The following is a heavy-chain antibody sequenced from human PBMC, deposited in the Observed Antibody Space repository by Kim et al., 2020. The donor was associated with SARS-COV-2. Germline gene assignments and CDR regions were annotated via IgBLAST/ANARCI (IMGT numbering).Heavy chain of an antibody. Sequence: GGSLRLSCAASGFTFSDYYMSWIRQAPGKGLEWVSYISSSSSYTNYADSVKGRFTISRDNAKNSLYLQMNSLRAEDTAVYYCARYYGDYYYYGMVVCGQGTTVIVSS. CDR1: GFTFSDYY. CDR2: ISSSSSYT. D-gene: IGHD4-17*01. J-gene: IGHJ6*02. V-gene: IGHV3-11*06. CDR3: ARYYGDYYYYGMVV.